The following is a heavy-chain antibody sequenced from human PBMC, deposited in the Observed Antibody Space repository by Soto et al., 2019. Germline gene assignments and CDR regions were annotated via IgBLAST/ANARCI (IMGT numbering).Heavy chain of an antibody. V-gene: IGHV3-30*18. J-gene: IGHJ4*02. CDR1: GFTFSNFA. CDR3: AKAPHSWESIDY. CDR2: ISSGVSGE. D-gene: IGHD1-26*01. Sequence: QILLVESGGGVVQPGRSLRLSCAASGFTFSNFAMHWVRQAPGKGLEWVAVISSGVSGEIYADSVKGRFTISRDNSKNTVYLQMNSLRTEDTAVYCCAKAPHSWESIDYWGQGTLVTVSS.